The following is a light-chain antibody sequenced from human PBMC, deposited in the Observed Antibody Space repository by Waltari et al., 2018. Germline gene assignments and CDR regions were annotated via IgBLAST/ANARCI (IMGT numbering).Light chain of an antibody. CDR3: QQSHDKPYS. CDR2: GAS. CDR1: VTGVTS. V-gene: IGKV1-39*01. Sequence: DIQLTQSPSFLSASPGDSAPIPCRASVTGVTSLNCYHRKPGQAPKLLIYGASNLQRGVPAMFTGSGGGTEFTLTISGLRPEDSGTYYCQQSHDKPYSFGQGTKLEI. J-gene: IGKJ2*01.